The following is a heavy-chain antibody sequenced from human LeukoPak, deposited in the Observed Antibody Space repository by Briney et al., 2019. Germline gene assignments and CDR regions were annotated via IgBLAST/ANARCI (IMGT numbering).Heavy chain of an antibody. CDR2: INLDGGDK. D-gene: IGHD4/OR15-4a*01. V-gene: IGHV3-7*01. Sequence: GGSLTLSCAASGLTLGNYWMSWVRQAPGKWLEWVANINLDGGDKSYVGSVKGRFTISRDNAKNSLYLQMNGLGAEDTAVYYCARDYDYSLDYWGQGILVTVSS. CDR1: GLTLGNYW. J-gene: IGHJ4*02. CDR3: ARDYDYSLDY.